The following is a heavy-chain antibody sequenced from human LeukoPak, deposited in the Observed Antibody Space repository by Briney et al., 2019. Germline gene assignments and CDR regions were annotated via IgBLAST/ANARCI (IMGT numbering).Heavy chain of an antibody. Sequence: GESLKISCKGSGYTFTNYWIAWVRQMPGKGLEWMGIIFPGDSDTRYSPSFQGQVTISADKSISTAYLQWSSLKASDTAMYYCARGRGATAPLDFDYWGQGTLVTVSS. CDR3: ARGRGATAPLDFDY. V-gene: IGHV5-51*01. CDR2: IFPGDSDT. CDR1: GYTFTNYW. D-gene: IGHD1-26*01. J-gene: IGHJ4*02.